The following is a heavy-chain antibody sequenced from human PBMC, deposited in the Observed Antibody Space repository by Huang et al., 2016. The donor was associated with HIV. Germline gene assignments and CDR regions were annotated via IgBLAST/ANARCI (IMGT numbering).Heavy chain of an antibody. CDR3: AKGGAGYHNGPEY. D-gene: IGHD2-8*01. J-gene: IGHJ4*02. CDR1: GFTFSTFG. V-gene: IGHV3-30*02. Sequence: QVRLVESGGDVVQPGGSLTLACEAAGFTFSTFGMHWVRQAPGKGWEWGAHIRFDGNKKVYEESLKGRFTIFRENSKNTVYLEMNSLTGEDTAMYFCAKGGAGYHNGPEYWGQGTQVIVS. CDR2: IRFDGNKK.